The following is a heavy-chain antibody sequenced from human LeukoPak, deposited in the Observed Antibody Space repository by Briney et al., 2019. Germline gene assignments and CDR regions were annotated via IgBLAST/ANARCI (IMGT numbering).Heavy chain of an antibody. CDR2: IYYSGST. CDR3: ARVAVWDSSSWNHFDY. Sequence: SETLSLTCTVSGGSISSSSYYWGWIRQPPGKGLEWIGSIYYSGSTYYNPSLKSRVTISVDTSKNQFSLKLSSVTAADTAVYYCARVAVWDSSSWNHFDYWGQGTLVTVSS. D-gene: IGHD6-13*01. V-gene: IGHV4-39*07. CDR1: GGSISSSSYY. J-gene: IGHJ4*02.